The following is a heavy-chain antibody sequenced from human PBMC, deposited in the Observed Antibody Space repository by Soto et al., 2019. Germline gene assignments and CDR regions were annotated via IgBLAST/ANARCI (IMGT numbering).Heavy chain of an antibody. J-gene: IGHJ6*02. Sequence: GGSLRLSCAASGFTFGSYAMHWVRQAPGKGLEWVAVISYDGSNKYYADSVKGRFTISRDNSKNTLYLQMNSLRAEDTAVYYCAGELGITIFGVVIFSPLDVWGQGTTVTVSS. D-gene: IGHD3-3*01. CDR2: ISYDGSNK. CDR3: AGELGITIFGVVIFSPLDV. V-gene: IGHV3-30-3*01. CDR1: GFTFGSYA.